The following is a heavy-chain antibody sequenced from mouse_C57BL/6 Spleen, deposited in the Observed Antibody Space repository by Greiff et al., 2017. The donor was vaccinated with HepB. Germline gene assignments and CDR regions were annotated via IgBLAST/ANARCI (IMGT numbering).Heavy chain of an antibody. J-gene: IGHJ1*03. CDR3: ARPYGNSWYFDV. CDR2: INPGSGGT. Sequence: QVQLQQSGAELVRPGTSVKVSCKASGYAFTNYLIEWVKQRPGQGLEWIGVINPGSGGTNYNEKFKGKATLTADKSSSTAYMQRSSLTSEDSAVYFCARPYGNSWYFDVWGTGTTVTVSS. D-gene: IGHD2-1*01. V-gene: IGHV1-54*01. CDR1: GYAFTNYL.